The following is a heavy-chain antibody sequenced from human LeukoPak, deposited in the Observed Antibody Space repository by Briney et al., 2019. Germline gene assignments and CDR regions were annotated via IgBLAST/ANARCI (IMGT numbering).Heavy chain of an antibody. V-gene: IGHV3-30*04. J-gene: IGHJ3*02. Sequence: GGSLRLSCAASGFSFSSYAMHWVRQAPGKGLEWVALISYDGGYKYYADSVKGRFTISRDNSKSTLYLQMNSLRAEDTAVYYCAKGGVVHAFNIWGQGTMVTVSS. CDR3: AKGGVVHAFNI. CDR1: GFSFSSYA. CDR2: ISYDGGYK. D-gene: IGHD2-15*01.